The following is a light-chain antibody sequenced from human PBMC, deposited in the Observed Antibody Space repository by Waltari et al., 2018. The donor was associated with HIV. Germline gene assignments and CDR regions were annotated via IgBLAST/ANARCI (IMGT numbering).Light chain of an antibody. J-gene: IGLJ3*02. CDR2: RNN. CDR1: SNNVGYQG. CDR3: SAGDSSLSAWV. V-gene: IGLV10-54*01. Sequence: QAGLTQPPSVSKGLRQTATLTCTGNSNNVGYQGAAWLQQHQGHPPKLLSYRNNNRPSGSSERLSASRSGNPASLTMTGLQPEDEADYYCSAGDSSLSAWVVGGGTKLTGL.